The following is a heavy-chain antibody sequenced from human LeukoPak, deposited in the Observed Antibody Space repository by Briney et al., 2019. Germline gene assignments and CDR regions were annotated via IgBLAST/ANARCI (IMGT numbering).Heavy chain of an antibody. Sequence: PGGSLRLSCAASGFTFSSRWMHWVRQAPGKGLVWVSRINTDGSDTSYADSVKGRFTISRDNAKNTLYLQMNSLRAEDTAVYYCARDEDTAMDRVDYWGQGTLVTVSS. CDR1: GFTFSSRW. J-gene: IGHJ4*02. CDR3: ARDEDTAMDRVDY. CDR2: INTDGSDT. V-gene: IGHV3-74*01. D-gene: IGHD5-18*01.